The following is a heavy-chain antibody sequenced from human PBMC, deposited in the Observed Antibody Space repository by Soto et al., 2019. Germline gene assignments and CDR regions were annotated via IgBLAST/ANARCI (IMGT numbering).Heavy chain of an antibody. V-gene: IGHV4-59*01. CDR2: IYYSGST. CDR3: ARAGYCCGTCCRQRNWFEP. CDR1: GGSISSSY. J-gene: IGHJ5*02. Sequence: SETLPLTCTVSGGSISSSYWSWIRQPPGKGLEWIGYIYYSGSTNHNPSLKSRVTISVDTSKNQFSLKLSSVTAADTAVYYCARAGYCCGTCCRQRNWFEPWGPGTLVTVSS. D-gene: IGHD2-2*03.